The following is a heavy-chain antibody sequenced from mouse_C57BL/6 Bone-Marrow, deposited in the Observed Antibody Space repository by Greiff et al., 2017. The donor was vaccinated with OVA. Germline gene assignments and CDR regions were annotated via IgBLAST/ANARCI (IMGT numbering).Heavy chain of an antibody. CDR1: GYSFTSYY. V-gene: IGHV1-66*01. Sequence: QVQLQQSGPELVKPGASVKISCKASGYSFTSYYIHWVKQRPGRGLEWIGWIYPGSGNTKYNEKFKGKATLTADTSSSTAYMQLSSLTSEDSAVYYGASAGASYYDYGWGYWGQGTTLTVSS. J-gene: IGHJ2*01. CDR3: ASAGASYYDYGWGY. CDR2: IYPGSGNT. D-gene: IGHD2-4*01.